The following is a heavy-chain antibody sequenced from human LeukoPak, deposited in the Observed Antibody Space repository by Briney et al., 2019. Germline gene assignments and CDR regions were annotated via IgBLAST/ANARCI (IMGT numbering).Heavy chain of an antibody. CDR1: GYTFTVYY. Sequence: ASVKVSCKASGYTFTVYYMHWVRQAPGRGLEWMGWINPNSGDTNYAQKFQGRVTMTSDPSISTAYMELNRLRSDDTAVYYCARGAYDYVWGSSPYTSDAFDVWGQGTMVIVSS. CDR3: ARGAYDYVWGSSPYTSDAFDV. J-gene: IGHJ3*01. D-gene: IGHD3-16*01. V-gene: IGHV1-2*02. CDR2: INPNSGDT.